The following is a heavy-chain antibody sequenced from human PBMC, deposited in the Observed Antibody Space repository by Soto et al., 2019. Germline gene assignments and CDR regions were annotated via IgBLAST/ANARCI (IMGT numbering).Heavy chain of an antibody. J-gene: IGHJ4*02. CDR1: GFTFNTYG. CDR2: ISSGSTYI. CDR3: ARVLEGYYYGSGSFDY. V-gene: IGHV3-21*01. Sequence: EVQLVESGGGLVKPGGSLRLSCAASGFTFNTYGMNWVRQAPGKGLEWVSSISSGSTYIYYADSVKGRFTFSRDNAKNSLYLQMNSLRAEDTAVYYCARVLEGYYYGSGSFDYWGQGTLVTVSS. D-gene: IGHD3-10*01.